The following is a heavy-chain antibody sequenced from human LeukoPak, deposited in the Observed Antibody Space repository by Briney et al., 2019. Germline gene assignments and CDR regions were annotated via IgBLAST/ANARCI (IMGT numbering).Heavy chain of an antibody. Sequence: PGRSLRLSCAASGFTFDDYAMHWVRQAPGKGLEWVSGISWNSGSIGYADSVKGRFTISRDSAKNSLYLQMNSLRAEDTALYYCAKDIGAGIAAAGPSIYYYYYGMDVWGQGTTVTVSS. J-gene: IGHJ6*02. CDR3: AKDIGAGIAAAGPSIYYYYYGMDV. CDR1: GFTFDDYA. D-gene: IGHD6-13*01. CDR2: ISWNSGSI. V-gene: IGHV3-9*01.